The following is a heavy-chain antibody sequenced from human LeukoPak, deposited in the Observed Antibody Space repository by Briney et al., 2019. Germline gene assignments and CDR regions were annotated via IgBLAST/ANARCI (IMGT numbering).Heavy chain of an antibody. CDR3: ARDPAAEYVFDY. J-gene: IGHJ4*02. CDR2: IYYSGST. CDR1: GGSISSYY. Sequence: SETLSLTCTVSGGSISSYYWSWIRQPPGKGLEWIGYIYYSGSTNYNPSLKSRVTISVDTSRNQFSLKLSSVTAADTAVYYCARDPAAEYVFDYWGQGTLVTVSS. D-gene: IGHD1-14*01. V-gene: IGHV4-59*01.